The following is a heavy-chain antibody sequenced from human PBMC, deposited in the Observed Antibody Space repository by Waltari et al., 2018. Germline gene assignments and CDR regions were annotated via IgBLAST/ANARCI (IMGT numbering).Heavy chain of an antibody. CDR3: VRGRGVAATRGWFDP. J-gene: IGHJ5*02. D-gene: IGHD2-15*01. CDR2: INSSTGNP. CDR1: GYTFTSYA. Sequence: QVQLVQSGSELKKPGASVKVSCQASGYTFTSYAMTWVRQAPGHGREWMGWINSSTGNPTYAQGFTGRFVFSLDTSVSTAYLQISSLKAEDTAGYYCVRGRGVAATRGWFDPWGQGTLVTVSS. V-gene: IGHV7-4-1*02.